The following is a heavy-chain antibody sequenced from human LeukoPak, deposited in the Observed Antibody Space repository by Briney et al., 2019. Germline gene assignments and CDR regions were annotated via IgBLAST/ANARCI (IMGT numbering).Heavy chain of an antibody. J-gene: IGHJ3*02. CDR3: ASNSGYSSSWFTQSDAFDI. Sequence: SETLSLTCTVSGGSISSYYWSWIRQPPGKGLEWIGSIYYSGSTYYNPSLKSRVTISVDTSKNQFSLKLSSVTAADTAVYYCASNSGYSSSWFTQSDAFDIWGQGTMVTVSS. V-gene: IGHV4-59*12. CDR2: IYYSGST. CDR1: GGSISSYY. D-gene: IGHD6-13*01.